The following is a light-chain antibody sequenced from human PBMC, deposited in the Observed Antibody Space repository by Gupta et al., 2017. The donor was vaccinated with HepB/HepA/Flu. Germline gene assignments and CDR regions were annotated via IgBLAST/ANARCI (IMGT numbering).Light chain of an antibody. CDR3: QQYGASPLT. CDR1: QSVNNNY. V-gene: IGKV3-20*01. Sequence: IVLTQSPGTLSLSPGERATPSCRASQSVNNNYLAWYQQKPGQAPRLLIYGASSRATGIPDRFSGSGSGTDFTLTISRLEPEDFAVFYCQQYGASPLTFGPGTKVDMK. CDR2: GAS. J-gene: IGKJ3*01.